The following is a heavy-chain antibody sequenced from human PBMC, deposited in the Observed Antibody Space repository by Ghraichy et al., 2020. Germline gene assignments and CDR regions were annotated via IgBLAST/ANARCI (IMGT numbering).Heavy chain of an antibody. Sequence: SETLSLTCTVSGGSISSGGYYWSWIRQHPGKGLEWIGYIYYSGSTYNPSLKSRVTISVDTSKNQFSLKLSSVTAADTAVYYCARAEGGGDLAYDAFDIWGQGTMVTVSS. CDR1: GGSISSGGYY. J-gene: IGHJ3*02. CDR3: ARAEGGGDLAYDAFDI. D-gene: IGHD2-21*02. V-gene: IGHV4-31*03. CDR2: IYYSGST.